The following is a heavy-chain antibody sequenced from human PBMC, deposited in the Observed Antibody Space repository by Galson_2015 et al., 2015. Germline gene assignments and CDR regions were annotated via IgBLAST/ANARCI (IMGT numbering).Heavy chain of an antibody. D-gene: IGHD3-22*01. Sequence: SCKASGYTFTSYDINRVRQATGQGLEWMGWMNPNSGNTGYAQKFQGRVTMTRNTSISTAYMELSSLRSEDTAVYYCARGREYYYDSSGHLDYWGQGTLVTVSS. CDR1: GYTFTSYD. V-gene: IGHV1-8*01. J-gene: IGHJ4*02. CDR3: ARGREYYYDSSGHLDY. CDR2: MNPNSGNT.